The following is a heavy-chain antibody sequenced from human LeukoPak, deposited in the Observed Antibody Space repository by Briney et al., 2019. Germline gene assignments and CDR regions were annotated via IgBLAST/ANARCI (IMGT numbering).Heavy chain of an antibody. Sequence: GASVKVSCKASGGTFSSYAISWVRQAPGQGLEWMGGIIPIFGTANYAQKFQGRVTITADESTSTAYMELSSLRSEDTAVYYCARSKGTTIVGATTLDYWGQGTLVTVSS. V-gene: IGHV1-69*13. J-gene: IGHJ4*02. CDR3: ARSKGTTIVGATTLDY. CDR1: GGTFSSYA. CDR2: IIPIFGTA. D-gene: IGHD1-26*01.